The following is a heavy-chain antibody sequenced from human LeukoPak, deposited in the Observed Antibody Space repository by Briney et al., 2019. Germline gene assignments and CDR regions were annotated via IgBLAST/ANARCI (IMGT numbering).Heavy chain of an antibody. V-gene: IGHV1-2*02. Sequence: ASVKVSCKASGYTFTGYYMHWVRQAPGQGLEWMGWINPNSGGTNYAQKFQGRVTMTRDTSISTAYMELSRLRSDDTAVYYCARGYDFWSGYYQYNWFDPWGQGTLVTVSS. D-gene: IGHD3-3*01. CDR1: GYTFTGYY. CDR2: INPNSGGT. CDR3: ARGYDFWSGYYQYNWFDP. J-gene: IGHJ5*02.